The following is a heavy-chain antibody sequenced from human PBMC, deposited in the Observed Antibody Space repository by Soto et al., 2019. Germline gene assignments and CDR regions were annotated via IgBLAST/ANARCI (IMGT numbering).Heavy chain of an antibody. CDR3: ARHGFYGDYASNYFDP. J-gene: IGHJ5*02. CDR1: GYNFANYW. Sequence: GESLKISCNGSGYNFANYWIALVRQMPGKGLEYMGIIYPGDSDTRYSPSFQGQVTFSADKSINTAYLQWSSLKASDTDMYYCARHGFYGDYASNYFDPWGQGTLVTVSS. CDR2: IYPGDSDT. D-gene: IGHD4-17*01. V-gene: IGHV5-51*01.